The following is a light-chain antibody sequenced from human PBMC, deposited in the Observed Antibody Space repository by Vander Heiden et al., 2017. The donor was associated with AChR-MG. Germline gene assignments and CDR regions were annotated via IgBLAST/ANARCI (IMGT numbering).Light chain of an antibody. Sequence: DIQMTQSPSSLSASVGDRVTITCQASQDSSNYLNWYQQKPGKAPKLLIYDASNLETGVPSRFSGSGSGTDFTFTITSLQPEDIATYYCRQYDKRTPYMCTFGKRTKMQIK. CDR1: QDSSNY. CDR2: DAS. V-gene: IGKV1-33*01. CDR3: RQYDKRTPYMCT. J-gene: IGKJ2*02.